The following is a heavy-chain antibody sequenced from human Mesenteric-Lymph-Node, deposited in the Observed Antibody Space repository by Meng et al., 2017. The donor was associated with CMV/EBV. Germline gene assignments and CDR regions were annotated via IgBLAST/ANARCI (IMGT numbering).Heavy chain of an antibody. D-gene: IGHD3-3*01. J-gene: IGHJ4*02. CDR1: GFTFSTYN. Sequence: GESLKISCAASGFTFSTYNMNWVRQAPGKGLEWVSFISSSTFTIYYADSVKGRFTISRDNAKNSLYLQMNSLRVEDTAVYYCARPHYDRHFDSWGQGTLVTVSS. CDR3: ARPHYDRHFDS. CDR2: ISSSTFTI. V-gene: IGHV3-48*04.